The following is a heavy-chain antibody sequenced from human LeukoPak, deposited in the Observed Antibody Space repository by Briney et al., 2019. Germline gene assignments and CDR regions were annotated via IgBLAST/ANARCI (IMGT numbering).Heavy chain of an antibody. CDR3: ARDRGWLTSDY. Sequence: GGSLRLSCAASGFTFNTYWMGWVRQAPVKGLEWLGNIKEDGSETYYVDFLKGRITISRDNAKNSLSLQMNSLRVEDTAVYYCARDRGWLTSDYWGQGTLVTVSS. D-gene: IGHD3-10*01. V-gene: IGHV3-7*03. J-gene: IGHJ4*02. CDR2: IKEDGSET. CDR1: GFTFNTYW.